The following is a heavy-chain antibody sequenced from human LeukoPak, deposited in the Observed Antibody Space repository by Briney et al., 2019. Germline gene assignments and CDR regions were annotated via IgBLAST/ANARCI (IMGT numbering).Heavy chain of an antibody. J-gene: IGHJ6*02. CDR3: ARDLRGYSYYYGMDV. Sequence: ASVKVSCNASGYTFTSYYMHWVRQAPGQGLEWMGIINPSSGSTSYAQKFQGRVTMTRDTSTSTVYMELSSLRSEDTAVYYCARDLRGYSYYYGMDVWGQGTTVTVSS. D-gene: IGHD5-12*01. CDR1: GYTFTSYY. V-gene: IGHV1-46*01. CDR2: INPSSGST.